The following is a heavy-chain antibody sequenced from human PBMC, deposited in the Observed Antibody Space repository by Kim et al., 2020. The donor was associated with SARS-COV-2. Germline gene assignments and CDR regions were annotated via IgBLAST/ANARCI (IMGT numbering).Heavy chain of an antibody. D-gene: IGHD4-17*01. Sequence: GGSLRLSCAASGFTFSSYSMNWVRQAPGKGLEWVSYISSSSSTIYYADSVKGRFIISRDNAKNSLYLQMNSLRDEDTAVYYCASALRSGGDYWGQGTLVTVSS. V-gene: IGHV3-48*02. J-gene: IGHJ4*02. CDR1: GFTFSSYS. CDR2: ISSSSSTI. CDR3: ASALRSGGDY.